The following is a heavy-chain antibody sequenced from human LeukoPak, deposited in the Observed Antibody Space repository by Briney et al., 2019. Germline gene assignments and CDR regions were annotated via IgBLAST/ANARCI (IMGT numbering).Heavy chain of an antibody. CDR3: AKDQWLVQSPIDY. J-gene: IGHJ4*02. V-gene: IGHV3-23*01. CDR1: GFTFSSYA. Sequence: GGSPRLSCAASGFTFSSYAMSWVRQAPGKGLEWVSAISGSGGSTYYADSVKGRFTISRDNSKNTLYLQMNSLRAEDTAVYYCAKDQWLVQSPIDYWGQGTLVTVSS. D-gene: IGHD6-19*01. CDR2: ISGSGGST.